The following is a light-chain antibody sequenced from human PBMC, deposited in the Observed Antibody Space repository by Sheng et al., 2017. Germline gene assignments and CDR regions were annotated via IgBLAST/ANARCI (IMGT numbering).Light chain of an antibody. CDR3: AAWDDSLSKV. CDR1: SSNIGSNT. J-gene: IGLJ1*01. Sequence: QSVVTQPPSASETPGQRVTISCSGSSSNIGSNTVNWYQQLPGTAPKLLIYSNNQRPSGVPDRFSGSKSGTSASLAISGLQSEDEADYYCAAWDDSLSKVFGTGTKVTVL. CDR2: SNN. V-gene: IGLV1-44*01.